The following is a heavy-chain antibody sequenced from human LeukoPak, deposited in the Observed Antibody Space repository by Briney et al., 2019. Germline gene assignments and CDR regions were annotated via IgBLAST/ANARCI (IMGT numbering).Heavy chain of an antibody. V-gene: IGHV4-59*01. CDR1: GGSISSYY. D-gene: IGHD3-22*01. CDR3: ARVPPYYYDSSGYY. J-gene: IGHJ4*02. Sequence: SETLSLTCTVSGGSISSYYWSWIRQSPGKGLEWIGYIYYSGGTNYNPSLKSRVIISIDTSKNKFSLKLNSVTAADTAVYFCARVPPYYYDSSGYYWGQGTLVTVSS. CDR2: IYYSGGT.